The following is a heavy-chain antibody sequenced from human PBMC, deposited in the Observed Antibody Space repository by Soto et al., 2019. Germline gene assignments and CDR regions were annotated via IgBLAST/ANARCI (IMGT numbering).Heavy chain of an antibody. J-gene: IGHJ4*02. Sequence: ASVKVSCKASGGTFSSYAISWVRQAPGQGLEWMGGIIPIFGTANYAQKFQGRATITADKSTSTAYMELSSLRSEDTAVYYCARDTGSARMFDYWGQGTLVTVSS. CDR3: ARDTGSARMFDY. V-gene: IGHV1-69*06. D-gene: IGHD2-15*01. CDR2: IIPIFGTA. CDR1: GGTFSSYA.